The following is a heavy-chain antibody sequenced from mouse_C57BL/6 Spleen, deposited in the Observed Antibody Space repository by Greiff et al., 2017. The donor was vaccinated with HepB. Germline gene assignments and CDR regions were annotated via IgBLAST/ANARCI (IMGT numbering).Heavy chain of an antibody. Sequence: EVHLVESGAELVRPGASVKLSCTASGFNIKDYYMHWVKQRPEQGLEWIGRIDPEDGDTEYAPKFQGKATMTADTSSNTAYLQLSSLTSEDTAVYYCTTGDYVYYYAMDYWGQGTSVTVSS. D-gene: IGHD2-4*01. CDR2: IDPEDGDT. J-gene: IGHJ4*01. CDR1: GFNIKDYY. V-gene: IGHV14-1*01. CDR3: TTGDYVYYYAMDY.